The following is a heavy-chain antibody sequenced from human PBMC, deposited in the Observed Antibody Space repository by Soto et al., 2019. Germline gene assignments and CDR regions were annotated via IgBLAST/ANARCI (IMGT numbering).Heavy chain of an antibody. CDR3: AKDLQPQYSSSWHTQTYYMDV. D-gene: IGHD6-13*01. Sequence: QVQLVESGGGVVQPGRSLRLSCAASGFTFSSYGMHWVRQAPGKGLEWVAVISYDGSNKYYADSVKGRFTISRDNSKNTLYLQMNSLRAEDTAVYYCAKDLQPQYSSSWHTQTYYMDVWGKGTTVTVSS. CDR2: ISYDGSNK. CDR1: GFTFSSYG. J-gene: IGHJ6*03. V-gene: IGHV3-30*18.